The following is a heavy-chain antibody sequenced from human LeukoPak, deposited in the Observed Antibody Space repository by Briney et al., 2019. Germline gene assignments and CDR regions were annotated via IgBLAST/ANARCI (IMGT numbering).Heavy chain of an antibody. J-gene: IGHJ6*03. CDR2: IYTSGST. CDR1: GGSISSYY. V-gene: IGHV4-4*07. D-gene: IGHD3-3*01. Sequence: PSETLSLTCTVSGGSISSYYWSWIRQPAGKGLEWIGRIYTSGSTNYNPSLKSRVTMSVDTSKNQFSLKLSSVTAADTAVYYCARDHTDAKSGYNYYYYYYMDVWGKGTTVTVSS. CDR3: ARDHTDAKSGYNYYYYYYMDV.